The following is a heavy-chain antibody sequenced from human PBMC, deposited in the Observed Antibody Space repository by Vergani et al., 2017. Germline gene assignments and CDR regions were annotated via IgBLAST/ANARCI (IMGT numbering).Heavy chain of an antibody. CDR2: VKWNSDSS. D-gene: IGHD3-10*01. J-gene: IGHJ4*02. CDR3: ARRGSGNTYYFDY. CDR1: GFTFGDYD. Sequence: EVQLVESGGGVVRPGGSLRLSCAASGFTFGDYDMNWVRQAPGKGLEWVSRVKWNSDSSVYADSVKGRFTISRDNAKNSLYLQMTSLRAEDTAFYYCARRGSGNTYYFDYWGQGALVTVSS. V-gene: IGHV3-20*04.